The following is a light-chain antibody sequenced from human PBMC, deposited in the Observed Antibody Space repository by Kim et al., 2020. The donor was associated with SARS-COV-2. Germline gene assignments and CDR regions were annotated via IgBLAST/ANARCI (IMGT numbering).Light chain of an antibody. V-gene: IGKV1-5*03. J-gene: IGKJ1*01. CDR3: QQYNAYSWT. CDR1: QSISKC. CDR2: EAS. Sequence: ASVGDRVTITCRASQSISKCLAWYQQKPGKAPKVLIYEASSLESGVPSRFSGSGSGTEFALTISSLQPDDFSTYYCQQYNAYSWTFGRGTKVDIK.